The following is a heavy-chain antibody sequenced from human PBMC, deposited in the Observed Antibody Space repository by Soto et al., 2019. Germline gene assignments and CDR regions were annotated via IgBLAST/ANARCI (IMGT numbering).Heavy chain of an antibody. D-gene: IGHD6-13*01. V-gene: IGHV1-69*13. Sequence: SVKVSCKASGGTFSSYAINWVRQAPGQGLEWMGGIIPIFGTANYAQKFQGRVTITADESTSTAYMELSSLRSEDTAVYYCARNLGTGYSSSWYWTRAYYGMDVWGQGTTVTVSS. CDR1: GGTFSSYA. J-gene: IGHJ6*02. CDR2: IIPIFGTA. CDR3: ARNLGTGYSSSWYWTRAYYGMDV.